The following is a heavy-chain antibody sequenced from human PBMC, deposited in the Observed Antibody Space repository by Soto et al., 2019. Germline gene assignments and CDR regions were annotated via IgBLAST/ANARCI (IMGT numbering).Heavy chain of an antibody. J-gene: IGHJ6*02. Sequence: QVQLVQSGAEVKKPGSSVKVSCKTSGGTFSSYAISWVRQAPGQGLEWMGGIIPIFDTANYAQNFQGRVTITADESXTTXYXALSSLRSEDTAVYYCARHDCISSSCYYYYYYSMDVWGQGTTVTVSS. D-gene: IGHD2-2*01. CDR1: GGTFSSYA. V-gene: IGHV1-69*12. CDR2: IIPIFDTA. CDR3: ARHDCISSSCYYYYYYSMDV.